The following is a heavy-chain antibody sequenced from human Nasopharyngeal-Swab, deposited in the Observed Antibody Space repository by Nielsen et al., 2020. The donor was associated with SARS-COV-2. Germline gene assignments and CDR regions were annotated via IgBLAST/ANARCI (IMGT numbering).Heavy chain of an antibody. D-gene: IGHD7-27*01. CDR2: INNDGSRT. V-gene: IGHV3-74*01. CDR1: GFTFTDSW. CDR3: ARDFDQTGD. J-gene: IGHJ4*02. Sequence: LKIFCVVSGFTFTDSWIHWVRQAPGKGLVWVSRINNDGSRTGYADSVKGRFTISSDNAKTTIYLQLHSLRAEDTAVYYCARDFDQTGDWGQGTLVTVSS.